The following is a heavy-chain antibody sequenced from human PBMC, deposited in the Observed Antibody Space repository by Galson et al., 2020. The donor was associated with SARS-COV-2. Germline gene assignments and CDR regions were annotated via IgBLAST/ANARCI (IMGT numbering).Heavy chain of an antibody. CDR1: GGSISSGGYY. CDR2: IYYSGST. V-gene: IGHV4-31*03. CDR3: ARVRLDYDILTGYYFDY. Sequence: SETLSLTCTVSGGSISSGGYYWSWIRQHPGKGLEWIGYIYYSGSTYYNPSLKSRVTISVDTSKNQFSLKLSSVTAADTAVYYCARVRLDYDILTGYYFDYWGQGTMVTVSS. J-gene: IGHJ4*02. D-gene: IGHD3-9*01.